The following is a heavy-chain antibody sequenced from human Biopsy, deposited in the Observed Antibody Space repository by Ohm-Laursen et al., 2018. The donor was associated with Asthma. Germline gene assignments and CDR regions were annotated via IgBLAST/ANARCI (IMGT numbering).Heavy chain of an antibody. CDR2: IYPRDSDT. D-gene: IGHD3-9*01. J-gene: IGHJ2*01. Sequence: GESLRISCKCSGYSFSNYWIGWVRQMPGKGLEWMGIIYPRDSDTRYSPSSQGQFTMSSDKSISTAYLQWSSLKASDTAMYYCARRIYDIWTGSHHWYFDLWGRGTLVTVSS. CDR3: ARRIYDIWTGSHHWYFDL. V-gene: IGHV5-51*01. CDR1: GYSFSNYW.